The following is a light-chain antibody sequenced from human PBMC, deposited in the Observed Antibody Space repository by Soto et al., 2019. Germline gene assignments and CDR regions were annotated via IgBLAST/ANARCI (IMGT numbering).Light chain of an antibody. Sequence: EIVMTQSPATLSVSPGERATLSCRASQSVSSNLAWYQQKPGQAPRLLIYGASTRATGIPARFSGSGSGTEVTLNISSLQSEDFAVYYCQQYNNWPFGYTFGQGTKLEIK. V-gene: IGKV3-15*01. CDR2: GAS. CDR1: QSVSSN. CDR3: QQYNNWPFGYT. J-gene: IGKJ2*01.